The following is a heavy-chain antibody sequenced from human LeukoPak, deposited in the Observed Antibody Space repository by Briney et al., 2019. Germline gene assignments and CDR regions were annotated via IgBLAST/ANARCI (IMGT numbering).Heavy chain of an antibody. CDR3: ARDVAPIDY. V-gene: IGHV3-48*03. Sequence: GGSLRLSCAASGFTFRSYEMNWVRQAPGKGLEWVSYISSSGSAMYYADSMKGRFTISRDNAKNSLYLQMNSLRAEDTAVYYCARDVAPIDYWGQGTLVTVSS. J-gene: IGHJ4*02. CDR1: GFTFRSYE. CDR2: ISSSGSAM.